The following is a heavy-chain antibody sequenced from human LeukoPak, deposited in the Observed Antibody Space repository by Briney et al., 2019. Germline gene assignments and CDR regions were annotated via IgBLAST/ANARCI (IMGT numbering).Heavy chain of an antibody. V-gene: IGHV4-4*02. CDR3: AGLVGRYSNGMYYYFDY. CDR2: MYLSGTT. D-gene: IGHD1-26*01. Sequence: PSETLSLTCAVSGGSITSVNLWAWVRQPPGKGLEWVGEMYLSGTTTCNPSLRGRATISLDRSKSQVSLRLNSVTAADTALYYCAGLVGRYSNGMYYYFDYWGQGILVTVSS. J-gene: IGHJ4*02. CDR1: GGSITSVNL.